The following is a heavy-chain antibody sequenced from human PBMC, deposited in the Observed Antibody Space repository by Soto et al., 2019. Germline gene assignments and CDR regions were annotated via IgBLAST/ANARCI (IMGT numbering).Heavy chain of an antibody. CDR1: GFTFSSYG. Sequence: QVQLVESGGGVVQPGRSLRLSCAASGFTFSSYGMHWVRQAPGKGLEWVAVISYDGNNKYYADSVKGRFIVSRDNSKNTLYLQMSRLKPEDTAVYYCAKTDRKLPLWFTIGDVW. CDR2: ISYDGNNK. CDR3: AKTDRKLPLWFTIGDV. J-gene: IGHJ6*01. V-gene: IGHV3-30*18. D-gene: IGHD3-10*01.